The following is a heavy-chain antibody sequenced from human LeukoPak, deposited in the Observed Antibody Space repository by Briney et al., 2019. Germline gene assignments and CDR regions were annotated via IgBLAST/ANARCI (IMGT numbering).Heavy chain of an antibody. CDR2: INSDGHST. CDR1: GFTFSSYW. V-gene: IGHV3-74*01. D-gene: IGHD2-8*02. J-gene: IGHJ4*02. Sequence: QPGGSLRLSCAASGFTFSSYWMHWVRQAPGKGLVWVSRINSDGHSTYYADSVKGRFTISRDNAMNTLHLQMNSLRAADTAVYYCAREGVRTVDFAFWGQGALVTVSS. CDR3: AREGVRTVDFAF.